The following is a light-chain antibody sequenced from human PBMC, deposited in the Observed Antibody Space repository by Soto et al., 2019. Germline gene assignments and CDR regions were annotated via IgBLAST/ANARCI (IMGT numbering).Light chain of an antibody. CDR2: NNN. J-gene: IGLJ1*01. Sequence: QSVLTQPPSASGTPGQRVTISCSGSSSNIGGRTVNWYQQLPGTAPKLLIYNNNQRPSGVPDRYSGSKSGTSASLAITGLQSEDEADYYCAAWDDSLNGPYVFGTGTKVTVL. V-gene: IGLV1-44*01. CDR3: AAWDDSLNGPYV. CDR1: SSNIGGRT.